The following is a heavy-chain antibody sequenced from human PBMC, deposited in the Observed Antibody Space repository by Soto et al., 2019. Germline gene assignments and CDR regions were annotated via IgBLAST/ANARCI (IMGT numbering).Heavy chain of an antibody. CDR3: SKRPPYDFVR. J-gene: IGHJ4*02. V-gene: IGHV3-23*01. Sequence: EVQLLESGGGLVQPGVSLRLSCAASGFTFSTYAMSWVRQAPGRGLEWVSSISNTGGGTFYADSVKGRFTISRDNSMNPLHLQMNSLGGEDTAVYFCSKRPPYDFVRWGQGTRVTVSS. D-gene: IGHD3-16*01. CDR1: GFTFSTYA. CDR2: ISNTGGGT.